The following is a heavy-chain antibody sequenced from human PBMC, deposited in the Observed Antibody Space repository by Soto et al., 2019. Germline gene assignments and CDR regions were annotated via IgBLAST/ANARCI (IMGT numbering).Heavy chain of an antibody. CDR3: VSWNDDQGYYYYYMDV. J-gene: IGHJ6*03. V-gene: IGHV4-39*01. CDR1: GGSISSSSYY. D-gene: IGHD1-1*01. CDR2: IYYSGST. Sequence: SETLSLTCTVSGGSISSSSYYWGWIRQPPGKGLEWIGSIYYSGSTYYNPSLKSRVTISVDTSKNQFSLKLSSVTAADTAVYYCVSWNDDQGYYYYYMDVWGKGTTVTVSS.